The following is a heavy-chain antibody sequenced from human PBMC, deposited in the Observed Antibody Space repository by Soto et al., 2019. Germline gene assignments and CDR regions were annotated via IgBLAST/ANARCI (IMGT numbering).Heavy chain of an antibody. V-gene: IGHV3-15*01. CDR3: TTCLNPFKLVPAIGDSYYFDY. J-gene: IGHJ4*02. D-gene: IGHD6-13*01. Sequence: GGSLRLSCAASGFTFSNAWMSWVSQAPGKGLEWVGRIKSKTDGGTTDKAAPVEGRLPISRDASKRTMYLQMNSLKTGDTAVYYCTTCLNPFKLVPAIGDSYYFDYWGQGTLVTVSS. CDR2: IKSKTDGGTT. CDR1: GFTFSNAW.